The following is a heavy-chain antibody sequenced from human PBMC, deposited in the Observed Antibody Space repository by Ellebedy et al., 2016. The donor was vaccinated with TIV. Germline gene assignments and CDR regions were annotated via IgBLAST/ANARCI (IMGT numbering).Heavy chain of an antibody. J-gene: IGHJ4*02. Sequence: GESLKISCAASGFTFNSYAMSWVRQAPGKGLEWVAVVSYDGRNENYADSVKGRFTISRDSSKNTVDLQMNSLRPEDSAVYYCAKDAREMARISWEYDYWGQGTLVTVSS. CDR1: GFTFNSYA. D-gene: IGHD5-24*01. CDR3: AKDAREMARISWEYDY. CDR2: VSYDGRNE. V-gene: IGHV3-30*18.